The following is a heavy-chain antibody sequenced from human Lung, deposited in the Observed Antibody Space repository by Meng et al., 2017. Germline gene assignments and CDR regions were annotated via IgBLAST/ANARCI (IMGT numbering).Heavy chain of an antibody. CDR2: INHSGST. V-gene: IGHV4-34*01. CDR3: ARGPTTMAHDFDY. J-gene: IGHJ4*02. Sequence: QVQLQPWGAGLLKPSETLSLTCVVSGGSLSDYYWSWIRQPPGKGLEWIGEINHSGSTNYNASLESRAAISVDTSQNNLSLKLSSVTAADSAVYYCARGPTTMAHDFDYWGQGTLVTVSS. CDR1: GGSLSDYY. D-gene: IGHD4-11*01.